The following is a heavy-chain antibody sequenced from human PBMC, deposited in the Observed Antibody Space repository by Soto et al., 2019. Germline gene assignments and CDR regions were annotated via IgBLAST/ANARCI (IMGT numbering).Heavy chain of an antibody. V-gene: IGHV3-30-3*01. CDR2: SSPSGALK. Sequence: QVQLVESGGDVVQPGRSLRLSCLASGFDFSNNVLHWVRQAPGKGLEWVAVSSPSGALKFYGDSVKGRFTISRDNSKNTLFLEMHSLKPDDTAMYYCALDYIPGAPDYFDNWGQGTLVTVSS. D-gene: IGHD3-16*01. J-gene: IGHJ4*02. CDR3: ALDYIPGAPDYFDN. CDR1: GFDFSNNV.